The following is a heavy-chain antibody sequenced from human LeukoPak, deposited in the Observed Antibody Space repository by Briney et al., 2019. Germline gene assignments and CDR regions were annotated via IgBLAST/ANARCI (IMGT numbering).Heavy chain of an antibody. D-gene: IGHD6-13*01. CDR1: GFTFSSYW. Sequence: GGSLRLSCAASGFTFSSYWMSWVRQAPGKGLEWVANIKQDGSEKYYVDSVKGRFTISRDNAKNSLYLQMNSLRAEDTAVYYCARVCGSCSSRGFDYWGQGTLVTVSS. CDR2: IKQDGSEK. V-gene: IGHV3-7*01. J-gene: IGHJ4*02. CDR3: ARVCGSCSSRGFDY.